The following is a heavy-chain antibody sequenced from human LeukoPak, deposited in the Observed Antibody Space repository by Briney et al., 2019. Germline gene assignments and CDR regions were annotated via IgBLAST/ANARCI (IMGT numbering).Heavy chain of an antibody. V-gene: IGHV4-59*01. CDR2: IYYSGST. CDR1: GGSISSYY. J-gene: IGHJ6*03. Sequence: PSETLSLTCTVSGGSISSYYWSWIRQPPGKGLEWIGYIYYSGSTNYNPSLKSRVTISVDTSKNQFSLKLSSVTAADTAVYYWARGLKQTYYYYYMDVWGKGTTVTVSS. CDR3: ARGLKQTYYYYYMDV. D-gene: IGHD3-16*01.